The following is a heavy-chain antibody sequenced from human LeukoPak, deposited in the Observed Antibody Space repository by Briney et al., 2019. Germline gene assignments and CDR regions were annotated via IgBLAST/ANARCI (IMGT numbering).Heavy chain of an antibody. CDR3: AVCSVTGRAFDI. D-gene: IGHD1-14*01. V-gene: IGHV4-4*07. J-gene: IGHJ3*02. CDR2: IYTSGST. CDR1: GGSISSNY. Sequence: SETLSLTCTVSGGSISSNYWSWIRQPAGKGLEWIGRIYTSGSTNYNPSLKSRVTVSVDTSKNQFSLKLSSVTAADTAVYYCAVCSVTGRAFDIWGQGTMVTVSS.